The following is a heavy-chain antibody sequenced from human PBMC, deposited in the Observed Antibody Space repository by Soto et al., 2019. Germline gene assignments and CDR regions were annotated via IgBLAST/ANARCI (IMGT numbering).Heavy chain of an antibody. Sequence: QITLKESGPSLVKPTQTLTLTCTFSGFSLSTGGVGVGWIRQPPGKALEWLALIYWDDDKRYSPSLRSRLTVTKDTSKYQVVLPRANMDPVDTATYYCAHSRCGGDCLQSYSSHYYYGMDVWGQGTTVTVSS. D-gene: IGHD2-21*02. V-gene: IGHV2-5*02. CDR3: AHSRCGGDCLQSYSSHYYYGMDV. CDR2: IYWDDDK. CDR1: GFSLSTGGVG. J-gene: IGHJ6*02.